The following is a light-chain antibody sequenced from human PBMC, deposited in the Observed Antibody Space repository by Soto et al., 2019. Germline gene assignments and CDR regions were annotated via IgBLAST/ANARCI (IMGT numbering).Light chain of an antibody. CDR1: SSDVGSYNL. V-gene: IGLV2-23*02. CDR2: EVS. CDR3: CSYARSSTYV. J-gene: IGLJ1*01. Sequence: QSALTQPASVSGSPGQSITISCTGTSSDVGSYNLVSWYQQHPGKAPKLMIYEVSKRPSGLSNRFSASKSGNTASLTISGLQAEDEADYYCCSYARSSTYVFGTGTKVNVL.